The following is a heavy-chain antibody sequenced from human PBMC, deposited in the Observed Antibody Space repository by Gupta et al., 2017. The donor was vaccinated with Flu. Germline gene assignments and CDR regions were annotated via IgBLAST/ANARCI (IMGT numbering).Heavy chain of an antibody. V-gene: IGHV4-34*01. CDR3: ATGTYYYDSSGSIHPDYAFDI. CDR2: INHSGST. D-gene: IGHD3-22*01. Sequence: QVQLQQWGAGLLKPSETLSLTCAVYGGSFSGYYWSWIRQPPGKGLEWIGEINHSGSTIYNPSLKSRVTISVDTSKNQFSLRLSSVTAADTAVYYCATGTYYYDSSGSIHPDYAFDIWGQGTMVTVSS. CDR1: GGSFSGYY. J-gene: IGHJ3*02.